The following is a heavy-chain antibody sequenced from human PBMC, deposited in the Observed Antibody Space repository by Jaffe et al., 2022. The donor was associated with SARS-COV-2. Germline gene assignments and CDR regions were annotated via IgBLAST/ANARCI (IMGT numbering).Heavy chain of an antibody. Sequence: EVQLVESGGGLVQPGGSLRLSCAASGFTFSSYWMSWVRQAPGKGLEWVANIKKDGSEKYYVASVKGRFTISRDNAKNSLYLQMYSLRAEDTAVYYCARDGNEVTSSYGGEYFDDWGQGTLITVSS. CDR3: ARDGNEVTSSYGGEYFDD. V-gene: IGHV3-7*01. CDR2: IKKDGSEK. CDR1: GFTFSSYW. D-gene: IGHD3-16*01. J-gene: IGHJ4*02.